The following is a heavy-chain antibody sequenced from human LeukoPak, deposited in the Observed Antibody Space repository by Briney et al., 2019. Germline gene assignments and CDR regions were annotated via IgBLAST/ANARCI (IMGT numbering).Heavy chain of an antibody. CDR3: ARSSGVNWYFDL. Sequence: GSLRLSCAASGFTFSSYAMSWIRQPPGKGLEWIGYIYYSGSTNYNPSLKSRVTISVDTSKNQFSLKLSSVTAADTAVYYCARSSGVNWYFDLWGRGTLVTVSS. CDR2: IYYSGST. CDR1: GFTFSSYA. J-gene: IGHJ2*01. D-gene: IGHD2-8*01. V-gene: IGHV4-59*01.